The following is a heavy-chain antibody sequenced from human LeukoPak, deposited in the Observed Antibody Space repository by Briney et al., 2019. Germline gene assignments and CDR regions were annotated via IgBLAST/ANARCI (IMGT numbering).Heavy chain of an antibody. D-gene: IGHD1-14*01. J-gene: IGHJ4*02. CDR2: IYYSGST. CDR1: GGSISSGDYY. V-gene: IGHV4-30-4*01. CDR3: ARETGLYYFDY. Sequence: PSETLSLTCTVSGGSISSGDYYWDWLRQPPGRGLEWIGHIYYSGSTYYNPPLKSRVTILVDTSKNQFSLKLSSVTAADTAVYFCARETGLYYFDYWGQGTLVTVSS.